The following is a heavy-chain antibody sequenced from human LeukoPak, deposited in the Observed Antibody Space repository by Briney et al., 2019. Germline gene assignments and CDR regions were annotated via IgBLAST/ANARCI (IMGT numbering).Heavy chain of an antibody. J-gene: IGHJ4*02. D-gene: IGHD3-22*01. CDR2: ISYDGSNK. CDR3: ARGNLGSYGPGSSGYYWENYFDY. Sequence: GGSLRLSCAASGFTFSSYAMHWVRQAPGKGLEWVAVISYDGSNKYYADSVKGRFTISRDNSKNTLYLQMNSLRAEDTAVYYCARGNLGSYGPGSSGYYWENYFDYWGQGTLVTVSS. V-gene: IGHV3-30*04. CDR1: GFTFSSYA.